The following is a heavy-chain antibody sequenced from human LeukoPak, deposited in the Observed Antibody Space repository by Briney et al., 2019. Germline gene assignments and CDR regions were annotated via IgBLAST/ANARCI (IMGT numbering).Heavy chain of an antibody. CDR2: ISSSSSTT. J-gene: IGHJ3*02. V-gene: IGHV3-48*01. CDR1: GFTFSSYS. CDR3: AKGSDYYDSSGYSLAAFDI. D-gene: IGHD3-22*01. Sequence: GGSLRLSCAASGFTFSSYSMNWVRQAPGKGLEWVSYISSSSSTTYYADSVKGRFTISRDNSKNTLYLQMNSLRAEDTAVYYCAKGSDYYDSSGYSLAAFDIWGQGTMVTVSS.